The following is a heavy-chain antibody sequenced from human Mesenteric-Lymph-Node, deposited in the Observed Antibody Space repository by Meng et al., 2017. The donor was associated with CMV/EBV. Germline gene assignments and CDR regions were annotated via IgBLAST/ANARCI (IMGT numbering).Heavy chain of an antibody. CDR2: IYYSGST. CDR1: GGSSSSGGYY. J-gene: IGHJ4*02. V-gene: IGHV4-31*02. D-gene: IGHD5-24*01. CDR3: ARDRDGYNLVDH. Sequence: VSGGSSSSGGYYWNWIRQYPGKGLEWIGYIYYSGSTYYNPSLESRVTMSVDTSENQFSLKLSSVTAADTAVYYCARDRDGYNLVDHWGQGTLVTVSS.